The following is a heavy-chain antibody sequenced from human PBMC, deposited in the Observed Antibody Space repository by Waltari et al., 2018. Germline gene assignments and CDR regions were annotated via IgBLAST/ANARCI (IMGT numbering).Heavy chain of an antibody. V-gene: IGHV4-61*09. Sequence: QVQLQESGPGLVKPSQTLSITCTVSGGSIDSGIYYWCWTRQPAGKGLEWSGYLCITGGTVYNPSLKSRVTISGDASKNQCSLRLSSVTAADTAVYYCASYQSIEKTLDFWGQGTPVTVSS. J-gene: IGHJ4*02. CDR2: LCITGGT. CDR3: ASYQSIEKTLDF. CDR1: GGSIDSGIYY. D-gene: IGHD2-2*01.